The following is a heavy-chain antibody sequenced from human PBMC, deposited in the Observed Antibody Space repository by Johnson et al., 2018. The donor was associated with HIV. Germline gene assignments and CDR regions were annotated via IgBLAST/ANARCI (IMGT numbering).Heavy chain of an antibody. J-gene: IGHJ3*02. CDR3: ARDRAWRVGLASAFDI. CDR2: INWNGGSI. D-gene: IGHD2-21*01. V-gene: IGHV3-20*04. Sequence: VQLVESGGGVVRPGGSLRLSCVASGFTFDDYGMSWVRQAPGKGLEWVSGINWNGGSIGYADSVKGRFTISRDNAKNSLYLQMNSLRAEDTAVYYCARDRAWRVGLASAFDIWGQGTMVTVSS. CDR1: GFTFDDYG.